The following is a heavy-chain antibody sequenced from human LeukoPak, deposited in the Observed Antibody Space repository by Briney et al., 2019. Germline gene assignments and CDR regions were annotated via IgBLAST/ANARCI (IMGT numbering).Heavy chain of an antibody. Sequence: SETLSLTCTVSGGSISSSSYYWGWIRQPPGKGLEWIGSIYYSGSTYYNPSLKSRVTISVDTSKNQFSLKLSSVTAADTAVYYCARTGGSSWNFDYWGQGTLVTVSS. J-gene: IGHJ4*02. D-gene: IGHD6-6*01. V-gene: IGHV4-39*07. CDR1: GGSISSSSYY. CDR2: IYYSGST. CDR3: ARTGGSSWNFDY.